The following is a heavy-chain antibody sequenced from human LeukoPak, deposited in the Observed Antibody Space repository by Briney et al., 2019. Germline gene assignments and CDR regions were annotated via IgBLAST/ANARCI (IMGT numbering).Heavy chain of an antibody. D-gene: IGHD3-3*01. CDR2: ISSSGSTI. V-gene: IGHV3-11*01. CDR1: GFTFSDYY. CDR3: VGNDFWSGYYFID. J-gene: IGHJ4*02. Sequence: GGSLRLSCAASGFTFSDYYMSWIRQAPGKGLEWVSYISSSGSTINYVDSVKGRFTISRDNAKNSLYLKMNSLRAEETAQYYCVGNDFWSGYYFIDWGQGTLVTASS.